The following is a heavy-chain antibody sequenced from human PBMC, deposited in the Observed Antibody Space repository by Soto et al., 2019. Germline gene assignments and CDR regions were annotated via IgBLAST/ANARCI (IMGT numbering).Heavy chain of an antibody. V-gene: IGHV3-23*01. CDR1: GFAFSRYA. J-gene: IGHJ5*01. CDR3: AKEGGYCISAMGPREIDT. CDR2: ISDSGDST. Sequence: GRSLTLSCAASGFAFSRYAMSWARQAPGKGLEWVSAISDSGDSTYYADSVKGRFTISRDSSKNTLYLQMNSLRAEDTAVYYCAKEGGYCISAMGPREIDTLGQDNLLTISS. D-gene: IGHD2-2*01.